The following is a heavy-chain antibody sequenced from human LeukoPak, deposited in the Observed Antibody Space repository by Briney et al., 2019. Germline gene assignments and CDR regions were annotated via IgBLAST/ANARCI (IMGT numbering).Heavy chain of an antibody. CDR1: SIRFADHW. V-gene: IGHV3-74*01. J-gene: IGHJ4*02. CDR2: SDRDGVVR. CDR3: VASRWSGALHF. Sequence: AGGSLRLSCVGSSIRFADHWMLCVGQVPGGPPAWVARSDRDGVVREYADSGKGRFTIRRDNARSTIHLEMHRVKVEDTAIYYCVASRWSGALHFWGQGSLVTVSS. D-gene: IGHD3-3*01.